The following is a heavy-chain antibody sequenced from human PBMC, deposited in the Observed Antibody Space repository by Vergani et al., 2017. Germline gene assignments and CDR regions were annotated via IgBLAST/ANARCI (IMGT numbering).Heavy chain of an antibody. V-gene: IGHV4-39*01. D-gene: IGHD4-17*01. CDR3: ARLGGDYDAFDI. CDR1: GVSISSSSYY. CDR2: IYYSGST. J-gene: IGHJ3*02. Sequence: QLQLQESGPGLVKPSETLSLTCTVSGVSISSSSYYWGWIRQPPGKGLEWIGSIYYSGSTYYNPSLKSRVTISVDTSKNQFSLKLSSVTAADTAVYYCARLGGDYDAFDIWGQGTMVTVSS.